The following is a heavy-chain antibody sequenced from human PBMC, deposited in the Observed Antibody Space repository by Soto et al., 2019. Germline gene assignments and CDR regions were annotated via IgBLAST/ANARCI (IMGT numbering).Heavy chain of an antibody. CDR1: GGSISSGGYY. CDR3: AREGGLHLATYGMDV. V-gene: IGHV4-31*03. J-gene: IGHJ6*02. Sequence: QVQLQESGPGLVKPSQTLSLTCTVSGGSISSGGYYWSWIRQPPGKGLEWIGYIYYSGSTYYNPSLKSRVTISVDTSKNQFSLKLSSVTAADTAVYYCAREGGLHLATYGMDVWGQGTTVTVSS. CDR2: IYYSGST. D-gene: IGHD3-16*01.